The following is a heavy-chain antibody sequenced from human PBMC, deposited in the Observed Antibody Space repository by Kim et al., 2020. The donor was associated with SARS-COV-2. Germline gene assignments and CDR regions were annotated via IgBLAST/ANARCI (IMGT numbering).Heavy chain of an antibody. CDR1: GGSISSYY. D-gene: IGHD6-19*01. Sequence: SETLSLTCTVSGGSISSYYWSWIRQPPGKGLEWIGYIYYSGSTNYNPSLKSRVTISVDTSKNQFSLKLSSVTAADTAVYYCARDSEGGWYSWFDPWGQGTLVTVSS. CDR3: ARDSEGGWYSWFDP. J-gene: IGHJ5*02. V-gene: IGHV4-59*01. CDR2: IYYSGST.